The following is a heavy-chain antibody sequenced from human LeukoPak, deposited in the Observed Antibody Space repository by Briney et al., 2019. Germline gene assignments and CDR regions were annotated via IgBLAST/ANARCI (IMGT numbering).Heavy chain of an antibody. CDR1: GFTFNSYG. CDR2: IHYDGNNK. V-gene: IGHV3-30*02. CDR3: AKDGSISYCSNWYPVY. Sequence: GGSLRLSCAASGFTFNSYGLHWVRQAPGKGLEWVAFIHYDGNNKYHADSVKGRFTISRDNSKSTLYLQMISLRAEDTAVYYCAKDGSISYCSNWYPVYWGQGTLVTVSS. D-gene: IGHD6-13*01. J-gene: IGHJ4*02.